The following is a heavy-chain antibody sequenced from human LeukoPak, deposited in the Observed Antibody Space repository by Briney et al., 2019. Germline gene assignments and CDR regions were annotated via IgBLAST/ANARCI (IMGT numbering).Heavy chain of an antibody. V-gene: IGHV3-30*18. Sequence: PGGSLRLSCAASGFTFSSYGMHWVRQAPGKGLEWVAVILYDGSKTDYADSVKGRFTISRDNAKNTLYLQMNSLRADDTAVYYCAKRGEEGNLYYMDVWGKGTTVTVS. D-gene: IGHD2-21*01. CDR1: GFTFSSYG. CDR2: ILYDGSKT. J-gene: IGHJ6*03. CDR3: AKRGEEGNLYYMDV.